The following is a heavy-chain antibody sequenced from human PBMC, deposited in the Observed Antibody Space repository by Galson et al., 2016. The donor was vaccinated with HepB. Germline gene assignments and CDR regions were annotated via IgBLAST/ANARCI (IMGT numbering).Heavy chain of an antibody. Sequence: SLRLSCAASGFTFNSHAMHWVRQAPGKGLEWVAIISYDGGNKYYAASVRGRFAVSRDNSKNTLYLQMNSLRADDTAVYYFYVHSTGFGDHWGQGTLVTVSS. J-gene: IGHJ4*02. CDR3: YVHSTGFGDH. V-gene: IGHV3-30*09. D-gene: IGHD6-25*01. CDR1: GFTFNSHA. CDR2: ISYDGGNK.